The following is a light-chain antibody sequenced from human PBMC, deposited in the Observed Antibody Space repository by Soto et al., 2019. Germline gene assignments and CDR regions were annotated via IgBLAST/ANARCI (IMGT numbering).Light chain of an antibody. CDR2: GAS. V-gene: IGKV3-15*01. CDR1: QSVSSN. J-gene: IGKJ4*01. Sequence: EIRMTHSPSTRSVYAKERATLSCRASQSVSSNLAWDQQKPGQAPRLLIYGASTRGTGLPARFSGSGYGTDFTVTISRQAPEDFAVYYCQPYATLRVFGGGTKVDIK. CDR3: QPYATLRV.